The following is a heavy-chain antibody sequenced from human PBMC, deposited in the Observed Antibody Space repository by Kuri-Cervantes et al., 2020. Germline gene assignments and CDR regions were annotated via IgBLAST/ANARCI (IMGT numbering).Heavy chain of an antibody. CDR2: IKPNTGDT. D-gene: IGHD4-23*01. CDR1: GYTFTGYY. CDR3: ARVPNPRYGGSPEGFYFDY. J-gene: IGHJ4*02. V-gene: IGHV1-2*02. Sequence: ASVKVSCKASGYTFTGYYIHWVRQAPGQGLEWMGWIKPNTGDTSFAQQFQGRVTMTRDTSSNTVYMELSRLKSDDTAVYYCARVPNPRYGGSPEGFYFDYWGQGTLVTVSS.